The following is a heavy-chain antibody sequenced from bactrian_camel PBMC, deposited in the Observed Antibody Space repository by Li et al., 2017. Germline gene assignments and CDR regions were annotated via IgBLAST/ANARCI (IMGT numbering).Heavy chain of an antibody. CDR2: ITYNGFT. D-gene: IGHD1*01. J-gene: IGHJ4*01. CDR1: GFTFDDAD. Sequence: HVQLVESGGGSVQAGETLRLSCTASGFTFDDADMGWYRQAPGSKCELVSTITYNGFTYYRDSVKGRFTISRDNTKNTVYLQMDDLKPEDTGMYYCAADFGPCSVVRGISRFWTTGATGPRSPSP. V-gene: IGHV3S60*01. CDR3: AADFGPCSVVRGISRFWTT.